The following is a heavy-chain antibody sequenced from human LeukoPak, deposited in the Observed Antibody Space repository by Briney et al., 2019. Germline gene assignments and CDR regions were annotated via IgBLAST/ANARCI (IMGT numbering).Heavy chain of an antibody. CDR2: INYGGTT. Sequence: KPSETLSLTCTVSGGSIRRTNYYWSWIRQPPGRELEWIASINYGGTTYYNPSLKSRVTISVDTSKNQFSLRLSSVTAADTAVYLCARYVVSGSGRYYFDYWGQGSLVTVSS. CDR3: ARYVVSGSGRYYFDY. D-gene: IGHD3-10*01. V-gene: IGHV4-39*01. CDR1: GGSIRRTNYY. J-gene: IGHJ4*02.